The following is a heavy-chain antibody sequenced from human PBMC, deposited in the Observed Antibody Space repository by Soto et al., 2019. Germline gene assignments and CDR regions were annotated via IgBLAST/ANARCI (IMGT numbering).Heavy chain of an antibody. Sequence: EVQLLESGGGLLQPGGSLRLSCAASGFTFRTYAMNWVRQAPGKGLEWVSSISGSGEKTFYADSVRGRFTISRDNSKNAMFLQMNSLRAEDTAVYYCAMEGCSGGSCWSWGQVTLVTVSS. V-gene: IGHV3-23*01. CDR1: GFTFRTYA. D-gene: IGHD2-15*01. CDR3: AMEGCSGGSCWS. J-gene: IGHJ4*02. CDR2: ISGSGEKT.